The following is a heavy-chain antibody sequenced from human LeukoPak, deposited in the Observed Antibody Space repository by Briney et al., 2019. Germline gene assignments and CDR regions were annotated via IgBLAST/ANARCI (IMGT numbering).Heavy chain of an antibody. CDR3: AKDGESGIDY. V-gene: IGHV3-23*01. D-gene: IGHD3-10*01. CDR1: GFTFGDYA. J-gene: IGHJ4*02. CDR2: MSGSGITT. Sequence: GGSLRLSCTASGFTFGDYAMSWVRQAPGKGLEWVSAMSGSGITTYYADSVKGRFTISRDNSKNTLYLQMNSLRAEDTAVYYCAKDGESGIDYWGQGTLVTVSS.